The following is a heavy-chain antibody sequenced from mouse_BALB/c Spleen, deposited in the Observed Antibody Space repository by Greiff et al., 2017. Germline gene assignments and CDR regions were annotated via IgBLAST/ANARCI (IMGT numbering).Heavy chain of an antibody. Sequence: EVKVEESGGGLVQPGGSRKLSCAASGFTFSSFGMHWVRQAPEKGLEWVAYISSGSSTIYYADTVKGRFTISRDNPKNTLFLQMTSLRSEDTAMYYCARWDGYSFAYWGQGTLVTVSA. CDR1: GFTFSSFG. V-gene: IGHV5-17*02. CDR2: ISSGSSTI. J-gene: IGHJ3*01. CDR3: ARWDGYSFAY. D-gene: IGHD2-3*01.